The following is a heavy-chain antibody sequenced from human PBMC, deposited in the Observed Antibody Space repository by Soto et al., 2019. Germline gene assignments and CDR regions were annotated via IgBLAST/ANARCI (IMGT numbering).Heavy chain of an antibody. D-gene: IGHD1-26*01. Sequence: ASVKVSCKASGGTFSSYAISWVRQAPGQRLEWMGSINGANGNTKYSQKFQGRVTITRDTSASTAYMELSSLRSEDTDVYYCARAPGNYYYYAMDVWGQGTTVTVSS. CDR3: ARAPGNYYYYAMDV. CDR2: INGANGNT. V-gene: IGHV1-3*01. CDR1: GGTFSSYA. J-gene: IGHJ6*01.